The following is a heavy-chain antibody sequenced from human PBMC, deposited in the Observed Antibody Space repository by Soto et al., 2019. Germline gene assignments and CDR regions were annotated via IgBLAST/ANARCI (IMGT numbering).Heavy chain of an antibody. Sequence: QVQLVESGGGVVQPGRSLRLSCAASGFTFSSYAMHWVRQAPGKGLEWVAVISYDGSNEYYADSVKGRFTVSRDNSKNTQYLQMDNLRAEDTAVYYCAKYSSSWYDNDAFDIWGQGTRVTVSS. CDR2: ISYDGSNE. D-gene: IGHD6-13*01. CDR3: AKYSSSWYDNDAFDI. V-gene: IGHV3-30-3*02. J-gene: IGHJ3*02. CDR1: GFTFSSYA.